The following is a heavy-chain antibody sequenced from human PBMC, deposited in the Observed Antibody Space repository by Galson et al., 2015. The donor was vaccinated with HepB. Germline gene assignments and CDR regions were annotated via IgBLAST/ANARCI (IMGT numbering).Heavy chain of an antibody. CDR1: GFTFSDYY. D-gene: IGHD3/OR15-3a*01. Sequence: SLRLSCAASGFTFSDYYMSWIRQAPGKGLEWVSSITGGGGTTYYADSVKGRFTISRDNSKNTLYLQMNSLRAEDTAVYYCAKQMDFSGGAPDYWGQGTLVTVSS. V-gene: IGHV3-23*01. CDR3: AKQMDFSGGAPDY. J-gene: IGHJ4*02. CDR2: ITGGGGTT.